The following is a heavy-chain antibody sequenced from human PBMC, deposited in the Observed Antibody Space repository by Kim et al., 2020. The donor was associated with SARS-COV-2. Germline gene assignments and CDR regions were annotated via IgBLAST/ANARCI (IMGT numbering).Heavy chain of an antibody. J-gene: IGHJ4*02. V-gene: IGHV1-69*01. D-gene: IGHD5-12*01. CDR3: ARAPRWLDPFGY. Sequence: KYAQKFQGRVTITADESTSTAYMELSSLRSEDTAVYYCARAPRWLDPFGYWGQGTLVTVSS.